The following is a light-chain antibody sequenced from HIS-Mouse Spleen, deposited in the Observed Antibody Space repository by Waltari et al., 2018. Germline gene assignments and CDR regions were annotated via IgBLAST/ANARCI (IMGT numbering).Light chain of an antibody. CDR2: GKN. Sequence: SSELTQDPAVSVALGQTVRITCQGDSLRSYYASWNQQKPGQAPGLVIYGKNNRPSGVPDRFSGSSSGNTASLTITGAQAEDEADYYCNSRDSSGNHVVFGGGTKLTVL. V-gene: IGLV3-19*01. CDR1: SLRSYY. CDR3: NSRDSSGNHVV. J-gene: IGLJ2*01.